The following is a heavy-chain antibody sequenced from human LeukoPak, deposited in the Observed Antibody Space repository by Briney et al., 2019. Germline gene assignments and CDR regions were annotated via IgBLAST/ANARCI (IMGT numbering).Heavy chain of an antibody. CDR1: GFTFSSYG. J-gene: IGHJ4*02. CDR3: AKGVQWIRDFDY. Sequence: GGSLRLSCAASGFTFSSYGMHWVRQAPGKGLEWVAVISYDGSNKYYADSVKGRFTISRDNSKNTLYLQMNSLRAEDTAVYYCAKGVQWIRDFDYWGQGTLVTVSS. CDR2: ISYDGSNK. D-gene: IGHD6-19*01. V-gene: IGHV3-30*18.